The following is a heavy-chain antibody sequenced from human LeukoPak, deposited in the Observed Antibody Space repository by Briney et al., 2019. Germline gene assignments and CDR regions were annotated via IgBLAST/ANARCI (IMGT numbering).Heavy chain of an antibody. CDR3: AKWDTAMAYFDY. V-gene: IGHV3-23*01. Sequence: GGSLRLSCAASGFTFSSYAMSWVRQAPGKGLEWVLAISGSSVSTYYADSVKGRFTISRDNSKNTLYLQMNSLRAEDTAVYYCAKWDTAMAYFDYWGQGTLVTVSS. J-gene: IGHJ4*02. D-gene: IGHD5-18*01. CDR1: GFTFSSYA. CDR2: ISGSSVST.